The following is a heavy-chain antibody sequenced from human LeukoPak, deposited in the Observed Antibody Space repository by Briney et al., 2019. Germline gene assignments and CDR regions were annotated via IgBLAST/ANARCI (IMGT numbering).Heavy chain of an antibody. V-gene: IGHV1-8*01. CDR2: MNPNSGNT. CDR3: ARCRAYDFWSGYNYYYYMDV. J-gene: IGHJ6*03. Sequence: ASVKVSCKASGYTFTSYDINWVRQATGQGLEWMGWMNPNSGNTGYAQKFQGRVTMTRNTSISTAYMELSSLRSEDTAVYYCARCRAYDFWSGYNYYYYMDVWDKGTTVTVSS. CDR1: GYTFTSYD. D-gene: IGHD3-3*01.